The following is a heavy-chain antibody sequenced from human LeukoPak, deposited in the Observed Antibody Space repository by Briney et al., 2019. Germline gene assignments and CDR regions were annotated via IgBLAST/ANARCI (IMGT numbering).Heavy chain of an antibody. CDR3: ARGSPNYYDSSGYYDAFDI. J-gene: IGHJ3*02. CDR2: INHSGST. V-gene: IGHV4-34*01. Sequence: SETLSLTCTVYGGSFSGYYWSWIRQPPGKGLEWIREINHSGSTNCNPSLKSRVTISVDTSKNQFSLKLSSVTAADTAVYYCARGSPNYYDSSGYYDAFDIWGQGTMVTVSS. D-gene: IGHD3-22*01. CDR1: GGSFSGYY.